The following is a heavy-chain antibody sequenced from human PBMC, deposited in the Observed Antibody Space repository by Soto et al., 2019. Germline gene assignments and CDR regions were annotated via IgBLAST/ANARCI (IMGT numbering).Heavy chain of an antibody. CDR2: IYYSGST. J-gene: IGHJ4*02. D-gene: IGHD5-18*01. CDR1: GGSISSYY. CDR3: AREGVDTAMEFDY. V-gene: IGHV4-59*01. Sequence: SETLSLTCTVSGGSISSYYWSWIRQPPGKGLEWIGYIYYSGSTNYNPSLKSRVTISVDTSKNQFSLKLSSVTAADTAVYYCAREGVDTAMEFDYWGQGTLVTVSS.